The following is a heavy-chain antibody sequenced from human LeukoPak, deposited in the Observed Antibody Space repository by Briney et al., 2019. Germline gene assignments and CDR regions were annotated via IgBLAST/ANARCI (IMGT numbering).Heavy chain of an antibody. V-gene: IGHV1-18*01. J-gene: IGHJ5*02. CDR1: GYTFTSYG. D-gene: IGHD2-15*01. CDR3: ARVGVVAATRGWFDP. Sequence: ASVKVSCKASGYTFTSYGISWVRQAPGQGLEWMGWISAYNGNTNYAQKLQGRVTMTTDTSTSTAYMELRSLRSDDTAVYYCARVGVVAATRGWFDPWGQGTLVTVSS. CDR2: ISAYNGNT.